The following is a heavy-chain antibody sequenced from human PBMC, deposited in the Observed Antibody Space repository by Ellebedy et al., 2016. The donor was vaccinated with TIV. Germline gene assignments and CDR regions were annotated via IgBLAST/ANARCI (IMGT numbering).Heavy chain of an antibody. CDR3: AKSTAAEFDP. CDR2: ISYDGSNK. D-gene: IGHD6-6*01. J-gene: IGHJ5*02. Sequence: GESLKISXAASGFTFSSYGMHWVRQAPGKGLEWVAVISYDGSNKYYADSVKGRFTISRDNSKNTLYLQMNSLRAEDTAVYYCAKSTAAEFDPWGQGTLVTVSS. V-gene: IGHV3-30*18. CDR1: GFTFSSYG.